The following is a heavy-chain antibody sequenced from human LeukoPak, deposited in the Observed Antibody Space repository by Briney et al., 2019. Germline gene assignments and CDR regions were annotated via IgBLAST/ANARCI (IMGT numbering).Heavy chain of an antibody. V-gene: IGHV4-38-2*02. CDR1: GYSISSGYY. J-gene: IGHJ3*02. D-gene: IGHD1-26*01. Sequence: SETLSLTCTVSGYSISSGYYCGWIRQPPGKGLEWIGSIYHSGSTYYNPSLKSRVTISVDTSKNQFSLKLSSVTAADTAVYYCASYSGSYSRPVWGAFDIWGQGTMVTVSS. CDR3: ASYSGSYSRPVWGAFDI. CDR2: IYHSGST.